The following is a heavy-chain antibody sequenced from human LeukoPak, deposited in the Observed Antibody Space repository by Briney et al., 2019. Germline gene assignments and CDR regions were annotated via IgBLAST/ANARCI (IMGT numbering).Heavy chain of an antibody. CDR1: GFTFGDHA. J-gene: IGHJ4*02. CDR3: ARDRLYYYDSSGYLGTFDY. V-gene: IGHV3-21*01. D-gene: IGHD3-22*01. Sequence: GRSLRLSCTASGFTFGDHAMNWVRQAPGKGLEWVSSISSSSSYIYYADSVKGRFTISRDNAKNSLYLQMNSLRAEDTAVYYCARDRLYYYDSSGYLGTFDYWGQGTLVTVSS. CDR2: ISSSSSYI.